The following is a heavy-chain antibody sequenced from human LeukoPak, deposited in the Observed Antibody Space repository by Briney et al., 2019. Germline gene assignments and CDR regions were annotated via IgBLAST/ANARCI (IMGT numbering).Heavy chain of an antibody. J-gene: IGHJ4*02. CDR3: ARFIAVAGHDY. V-gene: IGHV4-59*01. CDR2: IYYSRST. CDR1: GGSISSYY. Sequence: SETLSLTCTVSGGSISSYYWSWIRQPPGKGLEWIGYIYYSRSTNYNPSLKSRVTISVDTSKNQFSLKLSSVTAADTAVYYCARFIAVAGHDYWGQGTLVTVSS. D-gene: IGHD6-19*01.